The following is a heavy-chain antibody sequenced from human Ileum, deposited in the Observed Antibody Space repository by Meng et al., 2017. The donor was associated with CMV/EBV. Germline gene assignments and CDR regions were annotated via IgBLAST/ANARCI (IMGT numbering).Heavy chain of an antibody. CDR1: GYTFTSFY. CDR2: VNPSGGSA. Sequence: ASVKVSCKTSGYTFTSFYIHWVRQAPGQGLEWMGIVNPSGGSATYAQKFQGTVTMTRDTSTGTVYMELSSLRSEDTAGYYCAKARGGHSGDAFDIWGQGTVVTVSS. J-gene: IGHJ3*02. CDR3: AKARGGHSGDAFDI. D-gene: IGHD1-26*01. V-gene: IGHV1-46*01.